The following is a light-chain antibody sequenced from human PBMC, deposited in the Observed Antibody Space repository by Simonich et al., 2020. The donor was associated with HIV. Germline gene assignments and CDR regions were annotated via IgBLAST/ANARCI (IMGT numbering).Light chain of an antibody. CDR2: GAS. CDR3: QQRSNWPLT. V-gene: IGKV3-15*01. CDR1: QSVSSN. J-gene: IGKJ4*01. Sequence: EIVMTQSPATLSVSPGERATLSCRASQSVSSNLAWYQQKPGQAPRLLIYGASTRATGIPARCSGSGSGTEFTLTISSMQSEDFAVYYCQQRSNWPLTFGGGTKVEIK.